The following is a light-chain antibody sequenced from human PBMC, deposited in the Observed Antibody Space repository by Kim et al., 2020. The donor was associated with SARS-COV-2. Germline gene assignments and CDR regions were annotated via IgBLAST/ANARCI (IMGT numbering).Light chain of an antibody. V-gene: IGKV3-20*01. CDR2: GAS. CDR1: QSVSSSY. Sequence: SPGERATLSCRASQSVSSSYLAWYQQKPGQAPRLLRYGASSRATGIPDRFSGSGSGTDFTLTISRLEPEDFAVYFCQQYGSSPRTFGQGTKVDIK. J-gene: IGKJ1*01. CDR3: QQYGSSPRT.